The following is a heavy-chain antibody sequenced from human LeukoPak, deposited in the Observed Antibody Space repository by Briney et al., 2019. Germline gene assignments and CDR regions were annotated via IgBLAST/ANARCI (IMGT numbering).Heavy chain of an antibody. V-gene: IGHV3-74*01. CDR1: GFTFSNYW. CDR3: AGETITMVPDY. CDR2: INSDGSST. Sequence: GGSLRLSCAVSGFTFSNYWMHWVRQAPGKGLVWVSRINSDGSSTSYADSAKGRSTISRDNAKNTLYLQMNSLRAEDTAVYYCAGETITMVPDYWGQGTLVSVSS. D-gene: IGHD3-10*01. J-gene: IGHJ4*02.